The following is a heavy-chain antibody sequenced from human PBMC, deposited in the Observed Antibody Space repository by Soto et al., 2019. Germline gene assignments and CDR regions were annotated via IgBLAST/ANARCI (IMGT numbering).Heavy chain of an antibody. CDR1: AFTFTRYS. Sequence: XVSLQLSCAASAFTFTRYSMNGVRQAPGKGLEWVSSISSTTNYIYYGDSMKGRFTISRDNAKNSLYLEMNSLRAEDTAVYYCARESEDLTSNFDYWGQGTLVTVSS. V-gene: IGHV3-21*06. CDR3: ARESEDLTSNFDY. J-gene: IGHJ4*02. CDR2: ISSTTNYI.